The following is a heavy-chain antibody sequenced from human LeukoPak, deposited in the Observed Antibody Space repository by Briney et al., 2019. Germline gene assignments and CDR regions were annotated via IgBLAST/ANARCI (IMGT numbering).Heavy chain of an antibody. J-gene: IGHJ6*04. D-gene: IGHD3-10*02. V-gene: IGHV3-23*01. CDR1: GFTFSSYG. Sequence: GGSLRLSCAASGFTFSSYGMSWVRQAPGKGLEWVSAINCSGGSTYYADSVKGRFTISRDNSKNTLYLQMNSLRAEDTAVYYCAELGITMIGGVWGKGTTVTISS. CDR2: INCSGGST. CDR3: AELGITMIGGV.